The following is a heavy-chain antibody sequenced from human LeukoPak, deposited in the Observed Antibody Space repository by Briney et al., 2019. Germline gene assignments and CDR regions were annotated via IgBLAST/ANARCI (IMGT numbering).Heavy chain of an antibody. CDR1: GFTFSSYS. D-gene: IGHD6-6*01. CDR2: ISSSSSYI. J-gene: IGHJ5*02. CDR3: ATNPFGYSSSRWFDP. Sequence: PGGSLTLSCAASGFTFSSYSMNWVRQAPGKGLEWVSSISSSSSYIYYADSVKGRFTISRDNAKNSLYLQMNSLRAEDTAVYYCATNPFGYSSSRWFDPWGQGTLVTVSS. V-gene: IGHV3-21*01.